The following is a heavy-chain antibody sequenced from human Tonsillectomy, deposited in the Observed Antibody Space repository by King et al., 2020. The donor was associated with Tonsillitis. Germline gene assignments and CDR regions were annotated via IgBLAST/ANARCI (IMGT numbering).Heavy chain of an antibody. D-gene: IGHD5-18*01. J-gene: IGHJ3*02. CDR3: ARHNTVMVTSAFGI. V-gene: IGHV1-46*03. Sequence: QLVQSGAEVKKPGASVKVSCKASGYTFTSHFIQWVRQAPGQGLEWMGSIYPSGGSTNYAQKFQGKVSMTRDTSTSTVYMELSSLRSEDTGVYFCARHNTVMVTSAFGIWGQGTVVTVSS. CDR2: IYPSGGST. CDR1: GYTFTSHF.